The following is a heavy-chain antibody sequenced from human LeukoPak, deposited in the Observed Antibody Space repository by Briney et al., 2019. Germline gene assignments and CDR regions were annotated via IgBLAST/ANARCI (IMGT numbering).Heavy chain of an antibody. D-gene: IGHD6-6*01. CDR1: GFTFSNHA. CDR2: ISYDGRNK. Sequence: GRSLRLSCAASGFTFSNHAMHWVRQAPGKGLEWVAVISYDGRNKYYAGSVKGRFTISRDNSKNTLNLQMNSLRAEDTAVYYCARGGGYSSSALDWFDPWGQGTLVTVSS. CDR3: ARGGGYSSSALDWFDP. V-gene: IGHV3-30*04. J-gene: IGHJ5*02.